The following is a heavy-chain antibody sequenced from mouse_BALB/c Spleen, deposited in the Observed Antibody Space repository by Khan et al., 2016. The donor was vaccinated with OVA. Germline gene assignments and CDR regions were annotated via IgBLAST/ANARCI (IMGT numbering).Heavy chain of an antibody. Sequence: EVELVESGGGLVQPGGSRKLSCAASGFTFSNFGMHWVRQAPEKGLEWVAYISSGSNTIHYADTVKGRFTISRDNPKNTLFLQMTSLRSEDTAMYYCVREDHGHWYFDVWGAGTTVTVSS. CDR3: VREDHGHWYFDV. D-gene: IGHD1-1*02. CDR1: GFTFSNFG. J-gene: IGHJ1*01. V-gene: IGHV5-17*02. CDR2: ISSGSNTI.